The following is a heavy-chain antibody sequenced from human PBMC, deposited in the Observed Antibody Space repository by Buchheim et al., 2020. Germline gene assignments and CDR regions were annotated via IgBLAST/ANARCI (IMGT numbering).Heavy chain of an antibody. CDR2: IRYDGSNK. D-gene: IGHD1-26*01. V-gene: IGHV3-30*02. CDR1: GFTFSSYG. Sequence: QVQLVESGGGVVQPGRSLRLSCAASGFTFSSYGMHWVRQAPGKGLEWVAFIRYDGSNKYYADSVKGRLTIARDNSKNTLYLQMNSLRAEDTAVYYCAKGTRGSPSGAEYFQHWGQGTL. CDR3: AKGTRGSPSGAEYFQH. J-gene: IGHJ1*01.